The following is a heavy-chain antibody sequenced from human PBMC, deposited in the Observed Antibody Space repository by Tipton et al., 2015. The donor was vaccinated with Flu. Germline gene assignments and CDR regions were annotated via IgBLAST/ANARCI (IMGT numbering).Heavy chain of an antibody. Sequence: QLVQSGAEVKTPGASVKVSCKASGYTFTSYNMHWVRQAPGQGLEWMGIIYPAGGGISYAQKFQGRVIMTRDRSTGTVHMELSTLGSDDTAMYYCARDKGGGTYTFDVWGQGTMVTVSS. CDR3: ARDKGGGTYTFDV. D-gene: IGHD1-1*01. J-gene: IGHJ3*01. CDR2: IYPAGGGI. CDR1: GYTFTSYN. V-gene: IGHV1-46*01.